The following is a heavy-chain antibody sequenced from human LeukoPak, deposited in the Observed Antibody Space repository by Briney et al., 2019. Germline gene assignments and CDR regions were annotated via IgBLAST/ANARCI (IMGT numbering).Heavy chain of an antibody. CDR2: INHSGST. CDR3: ARGTWDRRRNPRSDYFDY. J-gene: IGHJ4*02. V-gene: IGHV4-34*01. CDR1: GGSFSGYY. D-gene: IGHD1-14*01. Sequence: SETLSLTCAVYGGSFSGYYWSWIRQPPGKGLEWIGEINHSGSTNYNPSLKSRVTISVDTSKNQFSLKLSSVTAADTAVYYCARGTWDRRRNPRSDYFDYWGQGALVTVSS.